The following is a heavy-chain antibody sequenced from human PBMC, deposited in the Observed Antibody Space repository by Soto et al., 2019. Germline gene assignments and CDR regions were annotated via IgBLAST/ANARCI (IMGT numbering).Heavy chain of an antibody. CDR1: GGSFSGYY. J-gene: IGHJ6*03. Sequence: ASETLSLTCAVYGGSFSGYYWSWIRQPPGKGLEWIGEINHSGSTNYNPSLKSRVTISVDTSKNQFSLKLSSVTAADTAVYYCARDTGRYCSSSSCPRSHYMDVWGKGTTVTVSS. CDR2: INHSGST. D-gene: IGHD2-2*01. CDR3: ARDTGRYCSSSSCPRSHYMDV. V-gene: IGHV4-34*01.